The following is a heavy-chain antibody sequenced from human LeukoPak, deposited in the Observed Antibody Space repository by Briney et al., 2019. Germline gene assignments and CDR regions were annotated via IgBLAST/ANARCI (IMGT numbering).Heavy chain of an antibody. CDR2: IYYSGST. CDR3: ARHPSSWIDSMDV. Sequence: WVRQPPGKGLEWIGSIYYSGSTYYNPSLKSRVTISVDTSKNQFSLKLSSVTAADTAVYYCARHPSSWIDSMDVWGQGTTVTVSS. V-gene: IGHV4-39*01. D-gene: IGHD2-2*03. J-gene: IGHJ6*02.